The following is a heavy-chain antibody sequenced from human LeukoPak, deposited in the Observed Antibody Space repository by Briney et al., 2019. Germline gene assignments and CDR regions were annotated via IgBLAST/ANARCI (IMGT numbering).Heavy chain of an antibody. Sequence: ASVKVSCKASGYTFTGYYMHWVRQAPGQGLEWMGWINPNSGGTNYAQKFQGRVTMTRDTSISTAYMELSRLRSDDTAVYYCARGNRLYTSSWSSLAFDFWGQGTMVTVSS. CDR3: ARGNRLYTSSWSSLAFDF. CDR2: INPNSGGT. D-gene: IGHD6-13*01. CDR1: GYTFTGYY. V-gene: IGHV1-2*02. J-gene: IGHJ3*01.